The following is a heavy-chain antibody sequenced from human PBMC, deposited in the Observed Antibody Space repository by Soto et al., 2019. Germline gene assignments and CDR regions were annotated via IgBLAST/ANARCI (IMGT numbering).Heavy chain of an antibody. V-gene: IGHV3-21*01. CDR2: ISSSSSYI. CDR1: GFTFSSYS. Sequence: EVQLVESGGGLVKPGGSLRLSCAASGFTFSSYSMNWVRQAPGKGLEWVSSISSSSSYIYYADSVKGRFTISRDNAKNSLYLQMNSLRAEDTAVYYCAIEGAVAGHYDYWGQGTLVTVSS. D-gene: IGHD6-19*01. CDR3: AIEGAVAGHYDY. J-gene: IGHJ4*02.